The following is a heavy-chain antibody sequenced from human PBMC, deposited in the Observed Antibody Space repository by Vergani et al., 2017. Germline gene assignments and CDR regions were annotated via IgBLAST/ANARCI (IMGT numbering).Heavy chain of an antibody. Sequence: QVQLHESGPGLVKPSETLSLTCTVSGDSISPYFWTWIRQPPGQGLEWIGYISYSGDTNCAPSLKNQDSISLDTSKNQFSLQVNSVTASDTAVYYCARSSPNVLQFLEWYSDIMISLDYWAQGTLVTVSS. CDR1: GDSISPYF. J-gene: IGHJ4*02. CDR3: ARSSPNVLQFLEWYSDIMISLDY. V-gene: IGHV4-59*01. CDR2: ISYSGDT. D-gene: IGHD3-3*01.